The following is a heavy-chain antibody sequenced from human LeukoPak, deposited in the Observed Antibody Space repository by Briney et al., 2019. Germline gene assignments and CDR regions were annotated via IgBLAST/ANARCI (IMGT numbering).Heavy chain of an antibody. CDR1: GGSISSSSYY. J-gene: IGHJ5*02. D-gene: IGHD3-16*01. CDR2: IYYSGST. V-gene: IGHV4-39*02. CDR3: AGDERRGSYGHWSDP. Sequence: SETLSLTCTVSGGSISSSSYYWGWIRQPPGKGLEWIGSIYYSGSTYYNPSLKSRVTISVDTSKNQFSLKLSSVTAADTAVYYCAGDERRGSYGHWSDPWGQGTLVTVSS.